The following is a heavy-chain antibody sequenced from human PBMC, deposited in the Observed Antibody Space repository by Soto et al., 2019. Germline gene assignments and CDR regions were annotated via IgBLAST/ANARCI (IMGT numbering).Heavy chain of an antibody. V-gene: IGHV1-18*01. D-gene: IGHD2-15*01. J-gene: IGHJ6*01. CDR2: ISAYNGNT. CDR3: ASSAGHYYCYGQDV. CDR1: GYTFTSYG. Sequence: EASVKVSCKASGYTFTSYGISWVRQAPGQGLEWMGWISAYNGNTNYAQKLQGRVTMTTDTSTSTAYMELRSLRSDDTAVYYCASSAGHYYCYGQDVWGQGTTVIGSS.